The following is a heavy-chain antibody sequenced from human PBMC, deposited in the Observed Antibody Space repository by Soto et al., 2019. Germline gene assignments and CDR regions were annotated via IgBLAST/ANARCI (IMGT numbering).Heavy chain of an antibody. CDR2: ISGSGGST. Sequence: VQLLESGGGLVQPGGSLRLSCAASGFTFSSYAMSWVRQAPGKGLEWVSAISGSGGSTYYADSVKGRFTISRDNFKNTLYLQMNSLRAEDTAVYYCAKLVEITMFPDIWGQGTMVTVSS. D-gene: IGHD3-10*02. CDR3: AKLVEITMFPDI. V-gene: IGHV3-23*01. CDR1: GFTFSSYA. J-gene: IGHJ3*02.